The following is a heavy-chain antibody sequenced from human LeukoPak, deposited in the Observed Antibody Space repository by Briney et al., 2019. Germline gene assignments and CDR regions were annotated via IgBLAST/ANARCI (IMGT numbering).Heavy chain of an antibody. CDR1: GFTFSNYG. V-gene: IGHV3-30*18. D-gene: IGHD5-18*01. CDR3: AKDGGPRGYSYGYPSYYGMDV. CDR2: ISYDGSNK. Sequence: GRPLRLSCAASGFTFSNYGMHWVRQAPSKGLEWVVVISYDGSNKYYGDSVKGRFTISRDNSKNTLYLQMNSLRGEDTAVYYCAKDGGPRGYSYGYPSYYGMDVWGQGTTVTVSS. J-gene: IGHJ6*02.